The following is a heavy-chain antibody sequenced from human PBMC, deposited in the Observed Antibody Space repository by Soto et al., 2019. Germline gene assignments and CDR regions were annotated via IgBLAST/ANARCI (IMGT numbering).Heavy chain of an antibody. V-gene: IGHV3-23*01. J-gene: IGHJ4*02. CDR3: ASRSATVLSLTY. CDR2: MSGTGDTT. D-gene: IGHD2-8*01. CDR1: AFSFSTYA. Sequence: GESLRLSCADSAFSFSTYAMAWVRQPPGKGLEWVSSMSGTGDTTYYADSVQGRFTVSRDNSKNTLYLQMNSLRAEDTAVYYCASRSATVLSLTYWGPGTQVTVSS.